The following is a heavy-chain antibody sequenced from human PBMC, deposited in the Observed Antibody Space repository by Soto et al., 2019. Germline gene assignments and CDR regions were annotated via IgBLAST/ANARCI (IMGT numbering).Heavy chain of an antibody. CDR2: IRSKANSYAT. Sequence: PGRSLRLSCAASGFTFSGSAMHWVRQASGKGLEWVGRIRSKANSYATAYAASVKGRFTISRDDSKNTAYLQMNSLKTEDTAVYYCTQTYYYDSSGYGTEAPFDYWGQGTLVNSPQ. J-gene: IGHJ4*02. CDR1: GFTFSGSA. D-gene: IGHD3-22*01. CDR3: TQTYYYDSSGYGTEAPFDY. V-gene: IGHV3-73*01.